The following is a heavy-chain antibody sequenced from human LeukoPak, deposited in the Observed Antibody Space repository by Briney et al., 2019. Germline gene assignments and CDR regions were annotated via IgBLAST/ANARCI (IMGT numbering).Heavy chain of an antibody. CDR2: ISSTSSSYI. V-gene: IGHV3-21*01. J-gene: IGHJ6*03. D-gene: IGHD3-3*01. Sequence: GGSLRLSCAASGFTFLSYNMNWVRQAPGKGLEWVSSISSTSSSYIYYADSVKGRFTISRDNAKNSLYLQMNSLRAEDTAVYYCARGAGIPVAYYFTNYYYYYMDVWGKGTTVTVSS. CDR1: GFTFLSYN. CDR3: ARGAGIPVAYYFTNYYYYYMDV.